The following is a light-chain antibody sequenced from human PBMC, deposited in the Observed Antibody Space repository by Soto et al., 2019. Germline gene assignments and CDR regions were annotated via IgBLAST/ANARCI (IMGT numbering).Light chain of an antibody. CDR3: QQSYSTPWT. J-gene: IGKJ1*01. Sequence: DIQMTQSPSSLSASVGDRVTITCRASQSVRTYLNWYQQKPGKAPNLLIYGVSTLHSGVPSRFSGTGSGTDFTLTISSLQPEDFASYYCQQSYSTPWTFGQGTKVDIK. CDR1: QSVRTY. V-gene: IGKV1-39*01. CDR2: GVS.